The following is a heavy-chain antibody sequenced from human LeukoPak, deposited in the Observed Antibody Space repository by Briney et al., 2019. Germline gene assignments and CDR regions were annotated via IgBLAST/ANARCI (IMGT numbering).Heavy chain of an antibody. CDR2: ISWDSRSK. Sequence: HPGRSLRLSCAASGFTFEDYAMNWVRQAPGRGLEWVSGISWDSRSKTYADSVKGRFTISRDNAKNSLYLQMNSLRGEDTALYYCAKEPSGNYYMDVWGKGTTFTVSS. V-gene: IGHV3-9*01. CDR1: GFTFEDYA. CDR3: AKEPSGNYYMDV. J-gene: IGHJ6*03.